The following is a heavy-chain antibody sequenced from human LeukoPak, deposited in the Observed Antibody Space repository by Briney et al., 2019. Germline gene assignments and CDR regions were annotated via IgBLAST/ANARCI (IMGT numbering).Heavy chain of an antibody. Sequence: GESLKISCKGSGYSFTNYWIGWVRQMPGKGLEWMGIIYPGDSDTRYSPSFQGQVTISADKSISTAYLQWSSLKASDTAMYCCAKIHSSSSYGNFDYWGQGTLVTVSS. D-gene: IGHD6-13*01. V-gene: IGHV5-51*01. J-gene: IGHJ4*02. CDR2: IYPGDSDT. CDR1: GYSFTNYW. CDR3: AKIHSSSSYGNFDY.